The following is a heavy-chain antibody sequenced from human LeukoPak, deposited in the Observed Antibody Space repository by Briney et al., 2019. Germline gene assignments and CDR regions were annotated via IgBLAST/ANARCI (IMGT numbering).Heavy chain of an antibody. J-gene: IGHJ4*02. CDR3: ARARCSGGSCYSPRHIDY. V-gene: IGHV1-8*03. D-gene: IGHD2-15*01. CDR2: MNPNSGNT. Sequence: ASVKVSCKASGGIFSSSAISWVRQATGQGLEWMGWMNPNSGNTGYAQKFQGRVTITRNTSISTAYMELSSLRSEDTAVYYCARARCSGGSCYSPRHIDYWGQGTLVTVSS. CDR1: GGIFSSSA.